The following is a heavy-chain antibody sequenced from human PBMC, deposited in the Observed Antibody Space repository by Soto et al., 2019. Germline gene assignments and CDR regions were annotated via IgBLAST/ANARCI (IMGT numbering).Heavy chain of an antibody. V-gene: IGHV5-10-1*01. CDR2: IDPSDSYT. CDR3: ARITPNYYGSGTDAFDI. Sequence: GESLKISCKGSGYSFTSYWISWVRQMPGKGLEWMGRIDPSDSYTNYSPSFQGHVTISADKSISTVYLQWSSLKASDTAMYYCARITPNYYGSGTDAFDIWGQGTMVTVSS. D-gene: IGHD3-10*01. J-gene: IGHJ3*02. CDR1: GYSFTSYW.